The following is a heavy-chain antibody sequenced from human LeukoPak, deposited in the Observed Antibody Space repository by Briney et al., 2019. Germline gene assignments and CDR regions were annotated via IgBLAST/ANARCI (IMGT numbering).Heavy chain of an antibody. V-gene: IGHV3-48*04. CDR3: ARVLGSGSYYNLGY. CDR1: GFTFSSYS. J-gene: IGHJ4*02. CDR2: ISSSSSTI. D-gene: IGHD3-10*01. Sequence: PGGPLRLSCAASGFTFSSYSMNWVRQAPGKGLEWVSYISSSSSTIYYADSVKGRFTISRDNAKNSLYLQMNSLRAEDTAVYYCARVLGSGSYYNLGYWGQGTLVTVSS.